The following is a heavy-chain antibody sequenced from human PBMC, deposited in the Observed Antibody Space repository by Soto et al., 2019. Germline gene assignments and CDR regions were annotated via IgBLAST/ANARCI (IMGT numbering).Heavy chain of an antibody. Sequence: QVQLEQSGDEVKKPGASVKVSCKASGYIFVNYGIAWVRQAPGQGLEWLGWISPYTGNTYYANNVQGRLTLTTDTSPSTAFMDLWRLTSADTAVYYCAMVDIYATPTPQDVWGQETTVTVSS. CDR1: GYIFVNYG. V-gene: IGHV1-18*01. CDR2: ISPYTGNT. J-gene: IGHJ6*02. D-gene: IGHD2-2*03. CDR3: AMVDIYATPTPQDV.